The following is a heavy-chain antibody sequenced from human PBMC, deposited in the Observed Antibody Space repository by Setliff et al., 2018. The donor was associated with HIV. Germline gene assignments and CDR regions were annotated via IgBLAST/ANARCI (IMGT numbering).Heavy chain of an antibody. V-gene: IGHV4-4*07. D-gene: IGHD6-13*01. CDR1: SDSIRFYY. J-gene: IGHJ6*03. CDR3: ARGVAAAGMLMDV. Sequence: SETLSLTCTVSSDSIRFYYCTWIRQPAGRGLEWIGRIHTSDTPRYNPSLQTRVAMSVDTSKNQFSLKLTSVSAAYTAVYYSARGVAAAGMLMDVWGKGTTVTVSS. CDR2: IHTSDTP.